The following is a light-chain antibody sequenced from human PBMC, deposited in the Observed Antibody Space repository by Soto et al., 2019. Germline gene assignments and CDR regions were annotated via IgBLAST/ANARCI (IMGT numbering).Light chain of an antibody. CDR3: GTWDSSLTGGV. V-gene: IGLV1-51*01. Sequence: QSVLTQPPSVSAAPGQRVTISCSGSSSNIGKNYVSWYQQFPGTAPKVLIYDNDKRPSGIPDRFSGSKSGTSATLGITGLQTGDEAEYYCGTWDSSLTGGVFGGGTKVTVL. J-gene: IGLJ3*02. CDR2: DND. CDR1: SSNIGKNY.